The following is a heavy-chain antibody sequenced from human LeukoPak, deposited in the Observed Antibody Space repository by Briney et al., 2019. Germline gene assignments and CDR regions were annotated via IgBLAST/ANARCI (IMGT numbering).Heavy chain of an antibody. D-gene: IGHD6-13*01. CDR2: VSGSGDIT. J-gene: IGHJ4*02. CDR3: AKGLTSSWSGYYFDY. CDR1: GFTFSSYA. Sequence: PGGSLRLSCAASGFTFSSYALSWVRQAPEKGLEWVSAVSGSGDITYYADSVKGRFTISRDNSMNTLYLQMNSLRAEDTAVYYCAKGLTSSWSGYYFDYWGQGTLVTVSS. V-gene: IGHV3-23*01.